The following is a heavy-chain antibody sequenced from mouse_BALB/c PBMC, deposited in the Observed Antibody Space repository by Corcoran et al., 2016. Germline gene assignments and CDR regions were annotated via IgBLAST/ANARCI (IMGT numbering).Heavy chain of an antibody. CDR3: ARGGGYPAWFAY. D-gene: IGHD2-2*01. Sequence: EVQLQQSGAELVKPGASVKLSCTASGFNIKDTYMHWVKQRPEQGLEWIGRIDPANGNTKYDPKFQGKATITADTSSNTAYLQLSSLTSEDTAVYYGARGGGYPAWFAYWGQGTLVTVSA. CDR1: GFNIKDTY. J-gene: IGHJ3*01. V-gene: IGHV14-3*02. CDR2: IDPANGNT.